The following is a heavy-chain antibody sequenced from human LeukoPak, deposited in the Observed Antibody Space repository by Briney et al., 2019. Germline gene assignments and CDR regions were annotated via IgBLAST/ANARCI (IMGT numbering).Heavy chain of an antibody. D-gene: IGHD3-22*01. CDR1: GGSISSSSYY. V-gene: IGHV4-39*07. CDR2: IYYSGST. J-gene: IGHJ4*02. CDR3: ARGGYYYDSSAAY. Sequence: SETLSLTCTVSGGSISSSSYYWGWIRQPPGKGLEWIGSIYYSGSTYYNPSLKSRVTISVDTSKNQFSLKLSSVTAADTAVYYCARGGYYYDSSAAYWGQGTLVTVSS.